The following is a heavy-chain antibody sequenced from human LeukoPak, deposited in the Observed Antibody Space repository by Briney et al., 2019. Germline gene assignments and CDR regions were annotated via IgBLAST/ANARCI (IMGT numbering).Heavy chain of an antibody. CDR1: GFTFSSYA. V-gene: IGHV3-23*01. J-gene: IGHJ6*03. CDR2: ISGSGGST. Sequence: GGSLRLSCAASGFTFSSYAMSWVRQAPGKGLEWVSAISGSGGSTYYADSVKGRFTISRDNSKNTLYLQMNSLRGEDTAVYYCAKEGFYYDILTGYHLPYYYYMDVWGKGTTVTVSS. D-gene: IGHD3-9*01. CDR3: AKEGFYYDILTGYHLPYYYYMDV.